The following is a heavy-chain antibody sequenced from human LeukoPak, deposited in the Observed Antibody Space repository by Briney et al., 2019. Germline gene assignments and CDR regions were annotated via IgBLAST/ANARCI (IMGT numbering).Heavy chain of an antibody. J-gene: IGHJ6*03. D-gene: IGHD1-26*01. CDR3: ASDAGSGMYYMDV. CDR1: GDSFSHD. V-gene: IGHV1-69*05. CDR2: IIPMSRTT. Sequence: SVKVSCTASGDSFSHDISWVRHAPGQGFEWMGGIIPMSRTTDYAQKFRDRVTITTDESTSTVYLEVRSLSFEDTAIYYCASDAGSGMYYMDVWGKGTTVAVAS.